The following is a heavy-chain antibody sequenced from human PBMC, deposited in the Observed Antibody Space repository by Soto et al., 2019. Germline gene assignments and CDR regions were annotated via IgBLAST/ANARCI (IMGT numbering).Heavy chain of an antibody. V-gene: IGHV4-39*01. CDR3: ARQVEGSSTIIGY. D-gene: IGHD6-13*01. J-gene: IGHJ4*02. Sequence: IRKPPGKGLEWIGSIYYSGSTYYNPSLKSRVTISVDTSKNQFSLKLSSVTAADTAVYYCARQVEGSSTIIGYWGQRTLGTVYS. CDR2: IYYSGST.